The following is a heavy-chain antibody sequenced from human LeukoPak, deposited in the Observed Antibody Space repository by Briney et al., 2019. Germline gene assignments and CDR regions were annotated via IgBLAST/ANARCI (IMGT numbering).Heavy chain of an antibody. CDR3: ARAHWPYYYDSSDAFDI. V-gene: IGHV4-4*07. D-gene: IGHD3-22*01. CDR2: IYTSGST. CDR1: GGSISSYY. Sequence: PSETLSLTCTVSGGSISSYYWSWIRQPAGKGLEWIGRIYTSGSTNYNPSLKGRVTMSVDTSKNQFSLKLSSVTAADTAVYYCARAHWPYYYDSSDAFDIWGQGTMVTVSS. J-gene: IGHJ3*02.